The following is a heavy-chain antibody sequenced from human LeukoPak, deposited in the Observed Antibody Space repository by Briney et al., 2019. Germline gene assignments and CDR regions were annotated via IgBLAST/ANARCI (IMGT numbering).Heavy chain of an antibody. CDR3: AKHLWRDLLWFGEGYYVDY. CDR2: ISGPGDNT. CDR1: GFPFTSYA. V-gene: IGHV3-23*01. Sequence: GGSLRLSCAASGFPFTSYAMSWVRQTPGKGLEWVSVISGPGDNTYYTDSVKGRFTISRDSSKNTLYLQMSSLRVEDTAVYYCAKHLWRDLLWFGEGYYVDYWGQGTLVTVSS. J-gene: IGHJ4*02. D-gene: IGHD3-10*01.